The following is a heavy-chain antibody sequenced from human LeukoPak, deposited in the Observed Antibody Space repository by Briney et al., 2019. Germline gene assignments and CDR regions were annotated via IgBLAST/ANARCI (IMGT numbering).Heavy chain of an antibody. CDR1: GFTFSSYS. V-gene: IGHV3-21*04. CDR3: AKVGDVKSWDAFDI. CDR2: ISSSSSYI. D-gene: IGHD3-16*01. Sequence: GGSLRLSCAASGFTFSSYSMNWVRQAPGKGLEWVSSISSSSSYIYYADSVKGRFTISRDNSKNTLYLQMNSLRAEDTAVYYCAKVGDVKSWDAFDIWGQGTMVTVSS. J-gene: IGHJ3*02.